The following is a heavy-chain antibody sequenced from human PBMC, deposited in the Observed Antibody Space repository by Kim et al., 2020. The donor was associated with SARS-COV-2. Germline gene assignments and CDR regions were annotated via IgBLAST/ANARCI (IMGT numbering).Heavy chain of an antibody. J-gene: IGHJ4*02. Sequence: GGSLRRSCAASGFTFSNYGMHWVRQAPGKGLEWVAVIWYDGSNKYYADSVKGRFTISRDNSKNTLYLQMNSLRAEDTAVYYCARKWELPDYWGQGTLVTVSS. CDR1: GFTFSNYG. V-gene: IGHV3-33*01. CDR2: IWYDGSNK. D-gene: IGHD1-26*01. CDR3: ARKWELPDY.